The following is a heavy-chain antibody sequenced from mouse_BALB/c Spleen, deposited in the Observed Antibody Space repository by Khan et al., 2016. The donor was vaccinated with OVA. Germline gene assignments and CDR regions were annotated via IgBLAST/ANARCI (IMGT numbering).Heavy chain of an antibody. V-gene: IGHV1S137*01. CDR3: SSGFECCYVMNY. J-gene: IGHJ4*01. Sequence: QVQLKESGPELVRPAASVKISCTGSGYTFSDYAMHWVKQSHAKSLEGIGVIITYHGNTNYNQKFKGKATMTVDKSSSTAYLQLASLTSEDSAIYYCSSGFECCYVMNYWGQGTSVTVSS. CDR1: GYTFSDYA. CDR2: IITYHGNT.